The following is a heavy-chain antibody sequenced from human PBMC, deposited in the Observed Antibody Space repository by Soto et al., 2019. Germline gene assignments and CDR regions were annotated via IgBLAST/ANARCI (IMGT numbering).Heavy chain of an antibody. CDR1: GGSFSGYY. CDR3: ARGDYGDFDY. CDR2: INHSGST. V-gene: IGHV4-34*01. D-gene: IGHD4-17*01. J-gene: IGHJ4*02. Sequence: PSETLSLTCAVYGGSFSGYYWSWIRQPPGKGLEWIGEINHSGSTNYNPSLKSRVTISVDTSKNQFSLKLSSVTAADTAVYYCARGDYGDFDYWGQGTLVTVSS.